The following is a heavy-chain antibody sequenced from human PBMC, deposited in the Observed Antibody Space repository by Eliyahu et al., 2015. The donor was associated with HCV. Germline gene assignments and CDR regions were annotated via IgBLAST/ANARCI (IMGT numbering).Heavy chain of an antibody. D-gene: IGHD1-26*01. J-gene: IGHJ4*02. CDR3: AQAQKSSGSYHYFDY. V-gene: IGHV3-23*01. Sequence: EVHLLESGGGLVQPGGSLRLSCAASGFIFSXYAMSWVRQAPGKGLEWVSGISGSGGSTYYADSVKGRFTISRDNSKNTLYLQMNNLRAEDTAVYYCAQAQKSSGSYHYFDYWGQGTLVTVSS. CDR1: GFIFSXYA. CDR2: ISGSGGST.